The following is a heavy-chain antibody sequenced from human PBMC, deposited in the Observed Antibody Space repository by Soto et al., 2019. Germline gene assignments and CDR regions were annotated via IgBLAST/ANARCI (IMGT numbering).Heavy chain of an antibody. D-gene: IGHD1-26*01. CDR2: TYYRSKWYN. Sequence: SQTLSLTCAISRDSVSINIAAWNWIRQSPSRVLEWLGRTYYRSKWYNDYAGSVKSRITINPDTAKNQFSLQMNSVPPEDTAVYYCARERSLGSYYYYYDYGMDVWGQGTPVTVSS. CDR3: ARERSLGSYYYYYDYGMDV. CDR1: RDSVSINIAA. J-gene: IGHJ6*02. V-gene: IGHV6-1*01.